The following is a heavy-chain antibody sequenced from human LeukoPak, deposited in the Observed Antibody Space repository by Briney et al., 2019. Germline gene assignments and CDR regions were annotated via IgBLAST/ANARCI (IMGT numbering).Heavy chain of an antibody. CDR2: ISSSSSYI. Sequence: GGSLRLSCAVSGFTFSSYSMNWVRQAPGKGLEWVSSISSSSSYIYYADSVKGRFTISRDNAKNSLYLQMNSLRAEDTAVYYCARPPSSGYFSEHDAFDIWGQGTMVTVSS. J-gene: IGHJ3*02. CDR1: GFTFSSYS. V-gene: IGHV3-21*01. D-gene: IGHD3-22*01. CDR3: ARPPSSGYFSEHDAFDI.